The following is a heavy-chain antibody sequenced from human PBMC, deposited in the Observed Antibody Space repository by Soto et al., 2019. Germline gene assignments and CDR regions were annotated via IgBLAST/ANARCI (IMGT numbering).Heavy chain of an antibody. V-gene: IGHV4-59*01. CDR2: IYYSGSA. CDR1: GGSISSYY. D-gene: IGHD3-10*01. J-gene: IGHJ5*02. Sequence: SETLSLTCTVSGGSISSYYWSWIRQTPGKGLQYIGYIYYSGSANYDPSLKSRVTISVDTSKNQFSLKLSSVTAADTAVYYCARGNTMVRGIEIWFDPWGQGTLVTVSS. CDR3: ARGNTMVRGIEIWFDP.